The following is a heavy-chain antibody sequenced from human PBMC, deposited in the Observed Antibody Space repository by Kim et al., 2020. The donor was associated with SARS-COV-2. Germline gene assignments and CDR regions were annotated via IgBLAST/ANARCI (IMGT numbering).Heavy chain of an antibody. CDR3: ARGNVDTAVAGYYFDY. CDR1: GFTFDDYG. D-gene: IGHD5-18*01. V-gene: IGHV3-20*04. J-gene: IGHJ4*02. CDR2: INWNGGST. Sequence: GGSLRLSCAASGFTFDDYGMSWVRQAPGRGLEWVSGINWNGGSTGYADSVKGRFTISRDNAKNSLYLQMNSLRAEDTASYYCARGNVDTAVAGYYFDYWGQGTLVTVSS.